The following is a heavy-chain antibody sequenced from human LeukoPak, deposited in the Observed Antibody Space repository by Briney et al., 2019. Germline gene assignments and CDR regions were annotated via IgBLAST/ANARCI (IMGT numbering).Heavy chain of an antibody. D-gene: IGHD3-10*01. CDR1: GGSISSYY. V-gene: IGHV4-59*01. CDR3: ARAQGDLWFGESFLGHAFDY. CDR2: IYYSGST. J-gene: IGHJ4*02. Sequence: SETLSLTCTVSGGSISSYYWSWIRQPPGKGLEWIGYIYYSGSTNHNPSLKSRVTISVDTPKKQFSLKLSSVTAADTAVYHCARAQGDLWFGESFLGHAFDYWGQGILVTVSS.